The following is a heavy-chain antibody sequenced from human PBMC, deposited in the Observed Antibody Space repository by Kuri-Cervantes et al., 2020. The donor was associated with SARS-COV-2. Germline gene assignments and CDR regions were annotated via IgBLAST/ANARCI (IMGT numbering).Heavy chain of an antibody. J-gene: IGHJ4*02. V-gene: IGHV4-30-4*08. Sequence: LRLSCTVSGGSISSGDYYWSWIRQPPGKGLEWIGYIYYSGSTYYNPSLKSRVTISVDTSKNQFSLKLSSVTAADTAVYYCARDSSGYTDTWGQGTLVTVSS. CDR2: IYYSGST. CDR3: ARDSSGYTDT. CDR1: GGSISSGDYY. D-gene: IGHD3-22*01.